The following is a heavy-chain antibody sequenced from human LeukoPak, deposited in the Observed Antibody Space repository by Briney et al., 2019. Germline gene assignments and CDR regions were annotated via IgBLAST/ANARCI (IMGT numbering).Heavy chain of an antibody. V-gene: IGHV4-31*03. J-gene: IGHJ3*02. Sequence: NASETLSLTCTVSGGSISSRGYYWSWIRQHPGKGLEWIGYIDYSGSTYYNPSLKSRVTISVDTSKNQFSLKLSSVTAADTAMYYCARVPETTLIIVDPGAFDIWGQGTMVTVSS. D-gene: IGHD3-22*01. CDR3: ARVPETTLIIVDPGAFDI. CDR2: IDYSGST. CDR1: GGSISSRGYY.